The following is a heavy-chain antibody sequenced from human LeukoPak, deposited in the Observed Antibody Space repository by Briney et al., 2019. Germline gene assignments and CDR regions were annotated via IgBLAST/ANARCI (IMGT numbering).Heavy chain of an antibody. D-gene: IGHD3-22*01. CDR2: ISYDGSNK. J-gene: IGHJ6*02. V-gene: IGHV3-30-3*01. CDR1: GFTFSSYA. CDR3: AFMADSSGPRYYGMDV. Sequence: GGSLRLSCAASGFTFSSYAMHWVRQAPGKGLEWVAVISYDGSNKYYADSVKGRFTISRDNSKNTLYLQMNSLRAEDTAVYYCAFMADSSGPRYYGMDVWGQGTTVTVSS.